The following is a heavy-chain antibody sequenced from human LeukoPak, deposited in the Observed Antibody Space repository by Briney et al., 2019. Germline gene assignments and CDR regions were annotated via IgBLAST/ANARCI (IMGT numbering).Heavy chain of an antibody. CDR3: AKDTEN. V-gene: IGHV3-9*01. CDR1: GFTFDDYA. Sequence: GGSLRLSCAASGFTFDDYAMHWVRQAPGKGLEWVSGISWNSGSIGYADSVKGRFTISRDNAKNSLYLQMNSLRAEDTALYYCAKDTENWGQGTLVTVSS. CDR2: ISWNSGSI. J-gene: IGHJ4*02.